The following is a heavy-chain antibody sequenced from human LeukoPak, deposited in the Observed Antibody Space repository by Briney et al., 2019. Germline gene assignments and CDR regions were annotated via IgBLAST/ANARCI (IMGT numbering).Heavy chain of an antibody. V-gene: IGHV3-30*02. CDR2: IRFDGSNT. J-gene: IGHJ5*02. Sequence: PGGSLRLSCATSGFNFNSYGMHWVRQAPGKGLEWVAFIRFDGSNTYYADSVKGRFTISRDNSKNTLSLQMNSLRTEDTALYYCARGCSSTSCLDFWFDPWGQGTLVTVSS. CDR1: GFNFNSYG. D-gene: IGHD2-2*01. CDR3: ARGCSSTSCLDFWFDP.